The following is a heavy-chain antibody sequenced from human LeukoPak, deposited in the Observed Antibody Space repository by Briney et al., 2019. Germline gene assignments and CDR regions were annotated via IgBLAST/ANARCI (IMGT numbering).Heavy chain of an antibody. CDR2: ISAYNGNT. Sequence: ASVKVSCKASGYTFTSYGISWVRQAPGQGLEWMGWISAYNGNTNYAQKLQGRVTMTTDTSTSTAYMELRSLRSDDTAVYYCAGDYCSTSCYASWFDPWGQGTLVTVSS. CDR1: GYTFTSYG. V-gene: IGHV1-18*04. J-gene: IGHJ5*02. D-gene: IGHD2-2*01. CDR3: AGDYCSTSCYASWFDP.